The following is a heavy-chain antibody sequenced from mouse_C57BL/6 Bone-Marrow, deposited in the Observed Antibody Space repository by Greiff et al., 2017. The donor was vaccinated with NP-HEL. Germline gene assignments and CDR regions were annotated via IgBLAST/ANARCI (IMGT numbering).Heavy chain of an antibody. J-gene: IGHJ3*01. V-gene: IGHV1-81*01. CDR3: ARYYYGSLFAY. CDR1: GYTFTSYG. Sequence: QVQLQQSGAELARPGASVKLSCKASGYTFTSYGISWVKQRTGQGLEWIGEIYPRSGNTYYNEKFKGTATLTADKSSSTAYMELRSLTSEDSAVYFCARYYYGSLFAYWGQGTLVTVSA. D-gene: IGHD1-1*01. CDR2: IYPRSGNT.